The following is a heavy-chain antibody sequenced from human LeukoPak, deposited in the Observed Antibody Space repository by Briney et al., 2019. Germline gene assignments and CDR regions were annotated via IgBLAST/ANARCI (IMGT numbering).Heavy chain of an antibody. Sequence: PGGSLRLSCAASGFTFSSYAMHWVRQAPGKGLEWVAVISYDGSNKYYADSVKGRCTISRDNSKNTLYLQMNSLRAEDTAVYYCASSQYYGSGSPFDYWGQGTLVTVSS. J-gene: IGHJ4*02. V-gene: IGHV3-30*04. D-gene: IGHD3-10*01. CDR1: GFTFSSYA. CDR2: ISYDGSNK. CDR3: ASSQYYGSGSPFDY.